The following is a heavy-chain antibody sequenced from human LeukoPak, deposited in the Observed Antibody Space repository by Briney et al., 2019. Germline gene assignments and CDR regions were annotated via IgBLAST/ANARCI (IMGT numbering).Heavy chain of an antibody. CDR2: MSSSDDGR. CDR1: GFTFSSYS. Sequence: GGSLRLSCAASGFTFSSYSMNWVRQAPGKGLEWVSAMSSSDDGRYYAASVRGRFTISRDNSKNTLYLQMNSLRAEDTAEYYCAKGVLSFRYFDYWGQGTLVTVSS. V-gene: IGHV3-23*01. J-gene: IGHJ4*02. CDR3: AKGVLSFRYFDY. D-gene: IGHD3-9*01.